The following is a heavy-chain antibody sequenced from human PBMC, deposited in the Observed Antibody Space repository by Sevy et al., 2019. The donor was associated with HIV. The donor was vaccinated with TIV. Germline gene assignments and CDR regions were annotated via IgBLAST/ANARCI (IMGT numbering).Heavy chain of an antibody. CDR1: GFTFSNYG. CDR3: AKDTGSSGYDHYGLDV. CDR2: TSYNEGGE. Sequence: GGSLRLSCVASGFTFSNYGTHWVRQAPGKGLEWVAITSYNEGGENYADDVKGRFTISRDNSKNTVYLQMYRLTTEDTGVYYCAKDTGSSGYDHYGLDVWGQGTTVTVSS. D-gene: IGHD6-19*01. J-gene: IGHJ6*02. V-gene: IGHV3-30*18.